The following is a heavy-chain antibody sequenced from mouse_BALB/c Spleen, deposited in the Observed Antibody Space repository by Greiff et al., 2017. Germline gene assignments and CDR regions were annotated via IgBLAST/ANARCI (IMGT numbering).Heavy chain of an antibody. J-gene: IGHJ3*01. CDR3: TRRAGNYGAWFVY. CDR2: IDPETGGT. V-gene: IGHV1-15*01. CDR1: DYTFTDYD. D-gene: IGHD2-1*01. Sequence: QVQLKESGAELVRPGASVTLSCKASDYTFTDYDMHWVRQTPVHGLEWIGAIDPETGGTAYNQKFKGKATLTADKSSSTAYMELRSLTSEDSAIYYCTRRAGNYGAWFVYWGQGTLVTVSA.